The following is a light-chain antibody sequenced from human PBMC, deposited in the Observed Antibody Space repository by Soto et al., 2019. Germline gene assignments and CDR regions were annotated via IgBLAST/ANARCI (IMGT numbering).Light chain of an antibody. Sequence: DIHMTQSPSSLSAFVGDRVTITCRAGQTISNYVNWYQQKPGKAPKVLIYAASTLQSGVPVRFSGSGSGTDFILSINSLQPEDVATYYCQQLDSFPLTFGQGTRLEIK. CDR2: AAS. CDR1: QTISNY. V-gene: IGKV1-39*01. CDR3: QQLDSFPLT. J-gene: IGKJ5*01.